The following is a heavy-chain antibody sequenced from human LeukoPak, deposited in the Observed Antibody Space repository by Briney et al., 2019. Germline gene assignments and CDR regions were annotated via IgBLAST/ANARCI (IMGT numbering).Heavy chain of an antibody. J-gene: IGHJ5*02. D-gene: IGHD4-23*01. Sequence: PSETLSLTCAVSGVSITSYYWSWIRQHPEKGLEWIGYLSDVGTNDYNPSLKGRVTISRDTSKNQFSLRLSSVTAADAAVYYCARDKAPGGKRWFDPWGQGIPVIVSS. CDR3: ARDKAPGGKRWFDP. CDR1: GVSITSYY. V-gene: IGHV4-59*01. CDR2: LSDVGTN.